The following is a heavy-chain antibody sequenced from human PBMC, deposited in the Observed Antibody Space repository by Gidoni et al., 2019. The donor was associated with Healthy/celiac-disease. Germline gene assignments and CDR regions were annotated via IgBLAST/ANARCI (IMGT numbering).Heavy chain of an antibody. J-gene: IGHJ5*02. CDR2: SKPNSGGT. CDR3: ARDLNYCSGGSCYSLGGGVDP. D-gene: IGHD2-15*01. Sequence: QVQLVQSGAEVKKSGASVKVCCKASGYTFTGYYMHWVRQAPGRGLEWMGWSKPNSGGTNYAQKFQGRVSMNRDTSISTAYMELSRLRSDDTAVYYCARDLNYCSGGSCYSLGGGVDPWGQGTLVTVSS. CDR1: GYTFTGYY. V-gene: IGHV1-2*02.